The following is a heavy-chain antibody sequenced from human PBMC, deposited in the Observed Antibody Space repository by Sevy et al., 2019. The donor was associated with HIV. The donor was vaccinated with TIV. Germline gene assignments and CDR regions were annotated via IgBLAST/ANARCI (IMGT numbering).Heavy chain of an antibody. CDR2: LYHSGST. J-gene: IGHJ5*02. V-gene: IGHV4-39*02. Sequence: SETLSLTCTVSGGSISSSPYYWAWIRQPPGKGPEWIGSLYHSGSTYYNPSLKSRVTMFVDTSRSHFSLKLTSVTAADTAGYYCARPRAFGARRGGLDWFDPWGQGTLVTVSS. D-gene: IGHD3-3*02. CDR3: ARPRAFGARRGGLDWFDP. CDR1: GGSISSSPYY.